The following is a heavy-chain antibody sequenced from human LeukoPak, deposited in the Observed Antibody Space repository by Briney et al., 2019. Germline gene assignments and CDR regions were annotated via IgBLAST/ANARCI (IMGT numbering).Heavy chain of an antibody. CDR3: AKRGDVIRVILVGFHKEAYYFDS. V-gene: IGHV3-23*01. CDR1: GITLSNYG. D-gene: IGHD3-22*01. J-gene: IGHJ4*02. Sequence: GGSLRVSCAVSGITLSNYGMTWVRQAPGKGLEWVAGISGSGGGTNYADSVKGRFTISRDNRKNTLYLQMNNLRAEDTAVYFGAKRGDVIRVILVGFHKEAYYFDSWGQGALVTVSS. CDR2: ISGSGGGT.